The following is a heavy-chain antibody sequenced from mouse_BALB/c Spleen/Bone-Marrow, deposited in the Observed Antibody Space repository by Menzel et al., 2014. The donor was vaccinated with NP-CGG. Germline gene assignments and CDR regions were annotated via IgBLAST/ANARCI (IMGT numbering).Heavy chain of an antibody. Sequence: EVQLQQSGGGLVQPGGSLKLSCAASGFTFSNYGMSWVRQTPDKRLELVATINSNGGSTYYPDSVKGRFTISRDTAKNTLYLQMSSRKSEETAMYYCVRGNYGNYVDYFDFWGQGTTLTVSS. CDR3: VRGNYGNYVDYFDF. V-gene: IGHV5-6-3*01. D-gene: IGHD2-1*01. CDR2: INSNGGST. J-gene: IGHJ2*01. CDR1: GFTFSNYG.